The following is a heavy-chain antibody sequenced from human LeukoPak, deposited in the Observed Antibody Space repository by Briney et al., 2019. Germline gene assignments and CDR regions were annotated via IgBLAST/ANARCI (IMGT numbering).Heavy chain of an antibody. CDR2: IHYSGET. Sequence: NPSETLSLTCTVSGGSISGYYWSWIRQPPGKGPEWIGYIHYSGETNYNPSLSSRVTIAMGTSKNQFSLNLRSVTAADTAVYYCARDLTFDYWGQGALVTVSS. CDR1: GGSISGYY. V-gene: IGHV4-59*12. J-gene: IGHJ4*02. CDR3: ARDLTFDY.